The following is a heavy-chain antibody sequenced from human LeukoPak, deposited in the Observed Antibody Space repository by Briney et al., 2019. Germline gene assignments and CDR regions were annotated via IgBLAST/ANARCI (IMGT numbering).Heavy chain of an antibody. J-gene: IGHJ4*02. CDR2: ISGSGGST. Sequence: SGGSLRLSCAASGFTFSSYAMSWVRQTPGKGLEWVSAISGSGGSTYYADSVKGRFTISRDNSKNTLYLQMNSLRAEDTAVYYCAKDQYPRYFDWLANYFDYWGQGTLVTVSS. CDR1: GFTFSSYA. CDR3: AKDQYPRYFDWLANYFDY. D-gene: IGHD3-9*01. V-gene: IGHV3-23*01.